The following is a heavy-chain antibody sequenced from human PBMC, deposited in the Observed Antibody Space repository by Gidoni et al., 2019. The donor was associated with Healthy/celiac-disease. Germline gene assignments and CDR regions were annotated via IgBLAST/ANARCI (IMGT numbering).Heavy chain of an antibody. J-gene: IGHJ2*01. Sequence: EVQLVESGGGLVQPGRSLRLSCAASGFTFDDYAMHWVRQAPGKGLEWVSGISWNSGSIGYADSVKGRFTISRDNAKNSLYLQMNSLRAEDTALYYCAKDMGPTVTTTFDLWGRGTLVTVSS. D-gene: IGHD4-17*01. CDR3: AKDMGPTVTTTFDL. CDR2: ISWNSGSI. V-gene: IGHV3-9*01. CDR1: GFTFDDYA.